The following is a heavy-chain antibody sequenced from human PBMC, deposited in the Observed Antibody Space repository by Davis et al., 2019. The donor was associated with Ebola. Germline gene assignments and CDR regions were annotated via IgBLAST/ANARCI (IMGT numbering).Heavy chain of an antibody. CDR1: GYSFTSYW. J-gene: IGHJ6*02. CDR3: ATWFRYYYGMDV. D-gene: IGHD3-10*01. CDR2: IYPGDFPGDSET. V-gene: IGHV5-51*01. Sequence: GESLKISCKGSGYSFTSYWIGWVRQMPGRGLEWMGIIYPGDFPGDSETIYSPSFQGQVTISADKSISTAYLQWSSLKASDTAMYYCATWFRYYYGMDVWGQGTTVTVSS.